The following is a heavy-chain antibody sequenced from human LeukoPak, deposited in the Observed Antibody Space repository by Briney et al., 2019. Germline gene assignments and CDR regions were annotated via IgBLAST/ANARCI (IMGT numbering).Heavy chain of an antibody. CDR2: INHSGST. Sequence: SETLSLTCAVYGGSFSGYYWSWIRQPPGKGLEWIGEINHSGSTNYNPSLKGRVTISVDTSKNQFSLKLSSVTAADTAVYYCARRAYYDFWSGLYNWFDPWGQGTLVTVSS. CDR3: ARRAYYDFWSGLYNWFDP. CDR1: GGSFSGYY. V-gene: IGHV4-34*01. J-gene: IGHJ5*02. D-gene: IGHD3-3*01.